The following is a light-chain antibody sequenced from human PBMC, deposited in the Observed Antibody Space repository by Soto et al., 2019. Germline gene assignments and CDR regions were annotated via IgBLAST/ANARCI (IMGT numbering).Light chain of an antibody. V-gene: IGKV3-20*01. Sequence: EIVLTQSPGSLSLSPGERATLSCRASQSVDSSFFAWYQQKPGQAPRLLIYGASNRATGIPDRFSGSGSGTDFTLTISRREPEDVAVYYCQQYVSSVTFGQGTKVEIK. J-gene: IGKJ1*01. CDR1: QSVDSSF. CDR2: GAS. CDR3: QQYVSSVT.